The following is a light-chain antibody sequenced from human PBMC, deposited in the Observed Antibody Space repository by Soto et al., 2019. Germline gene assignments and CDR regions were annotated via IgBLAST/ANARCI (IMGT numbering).Light chain of an antibody. Sequence: NFMLTQPHSVSESTGKTVTISCTRSSGSIASNDVQWYQQRPGSAPTTVIYENNQRPSGVPDRFSGSTDGSSNSASLTISGLQTEDEADYYCQSYDSSTVVFGGGTKLTVL. CDR1: SGSIASND. CDR2: ENN. J-gene: IGLJ2*01. V-gene: IGLV6-57*04. CDR3: QSYDSSTVV.